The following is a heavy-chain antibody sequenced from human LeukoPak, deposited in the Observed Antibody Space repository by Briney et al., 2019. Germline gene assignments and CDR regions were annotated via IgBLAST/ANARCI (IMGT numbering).Heavy chain of an antibody. J-gene: IGHJ4*02. CDR1: GYTFTGYY. V-gene: IGHV1-18*04. D-gene: IGHD6-19*01. CDR2: ISAYNGNT. CDR3: ARKYSSGWSYSDY. Sequence: ASVKVSCKASGYTFTGYYMHWVRQAPGQGLEWMGWISAYNGNTNYAQKLQGRVTMTTDTSTSTAYMELRSLRSDDTAVYYCARKYSSGWSYSDYWGQGTLVTVSS.